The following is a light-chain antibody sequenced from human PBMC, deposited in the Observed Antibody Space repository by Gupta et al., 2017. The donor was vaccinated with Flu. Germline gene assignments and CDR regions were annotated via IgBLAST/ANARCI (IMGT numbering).Light chain of an antibody. V-gene: IGKV3-15*01. CDR3: QQYNNWPRT. Sequence: PADLSVSRGDRATLSSSASQSIERNLAWDQQKPGLAPRLLIYGVSTRATGIPDRFSVSGSGTEFTLTISSLQSEDFAVYYCQQYNNWPRTFGQGTKVEIK. CDR1: QSIERN. J-gene: IGKJ1*01. CDR2: GVS.